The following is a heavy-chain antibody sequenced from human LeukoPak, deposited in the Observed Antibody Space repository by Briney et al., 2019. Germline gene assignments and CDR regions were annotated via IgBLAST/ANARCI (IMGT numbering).Heavy chain of an antibody. Sequence: GGSLRLSCAVSGVSVSTSFMGWVRQAPGKGLEWVSIIKSGGATYYSESVKGRFTISRDTSQNMLFLQVNTLTVEDTAVYYCARDSGHTPFDNWGQGTLVTVSS. CDR2: IKSGGAT. CDR3: ARDSGHTPFDN. V-gene: IGHV3-53*01. J-gene: IGHJ4*02. D-gene: IGHD6-25*01. CDR1: GVSVSTSF.